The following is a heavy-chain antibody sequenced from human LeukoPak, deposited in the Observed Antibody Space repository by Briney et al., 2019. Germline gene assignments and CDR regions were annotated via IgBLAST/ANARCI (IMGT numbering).Heavy chain of an antibody. D-gene: IGHD5-24*01. CDR3: ARSVEMATIRWGYYFDY. V-gene: IGHV6-1*01. CDR2: TYYRSKWYN. Sequence: SQTLSLTCAISGDSVSSNSAAWNWIRQSPSRGLEWLGRTYYRSKWYNGYAVSVKSRITSNPDTSKNQFSLQLNSVTPEDTAVYYCARSVEMATIRWGYYFDYWGQGTLVTVSS. J-gene: IGHJ4*02. CDR1: GDSVSSNSAA.